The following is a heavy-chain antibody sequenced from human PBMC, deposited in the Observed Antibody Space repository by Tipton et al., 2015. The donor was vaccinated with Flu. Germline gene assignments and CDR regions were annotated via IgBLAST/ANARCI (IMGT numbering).Heavy chain of an antibody. Sequence: QLVQSGAEVKKPGASVKVSCKASGYTFTGYYMHWVRQAPGQGLEWMGGIIPIFGTANYAQKFQGRVTITADESTSTAYMELSSLRSEGTAVYYCARGAGSCGGDCYEENFDYWGQGTLVTVSS. CDR3: ARGAGSCGGDCYEENFDY. J-gene: IGHJ4*02. CDR2: IIPIFGTA. D-gene: IGHD2-21*01. CDR1: GYTFTGYY. V-gene: IGHV1-69*13.